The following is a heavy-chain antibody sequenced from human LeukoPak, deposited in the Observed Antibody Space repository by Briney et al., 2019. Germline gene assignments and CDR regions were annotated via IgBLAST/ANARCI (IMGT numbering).Heavy chain of an antibody. D-gene: IGHD3-22*01. CDR2: IYTSGST. V-gene: IGHV4-4*07. CDR1: GGSISSYC. CDR3: ARDAALYYYDSSGYRTSDAFDI. Sequence: SSETLSLTCTVSGGSISSYCWSWIRQPAGKGLEWIGRIYTSGSTNYNPSLKSRVTMSVDTSKNQFSLKLSSVTAADTAVYYCARDAALYYYDSSGYRTSDAFDIWGQGTMVTVSS. J-gene: IGHJ3*02.